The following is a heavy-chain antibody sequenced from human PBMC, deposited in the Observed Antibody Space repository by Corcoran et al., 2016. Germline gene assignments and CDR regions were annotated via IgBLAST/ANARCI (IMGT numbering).Heavy chain of an antibody. CDR2: IYYSGST. CDR3: AGDGGTKYDFWSGYRAPEYYFDY. Sequence: QLQLQESGPGLVKPSETLSLTCTVSGGSISSSSYYWGWIRQPPGKGLEWIGSIYYSGSTYYNPSLKSRVTISVDTSKNQFSLKLRSVTAADTAVYYCAGDGGTKYDFWSGYRAPEYYFDYWGQGTLVTVSS. V-gene: IGHV4-39*07. CDR1: GGSISSSSYY. J-gene: IGHJ4*02. D-gene: IGHD3-3*01.